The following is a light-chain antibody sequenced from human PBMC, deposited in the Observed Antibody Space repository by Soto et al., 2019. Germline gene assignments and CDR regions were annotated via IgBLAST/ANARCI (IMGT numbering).Light chain of an antibody. Sequence: VLTQSPATLSLSPGERATLSCRASQSVRSYLAWYQQKPGQAPRLLMYDASNRASGIPARFSGSGSGTDFTLTISSLEPEDFAVYYCQQRSNGLTFGPGTKVDI. CDR1: QSVRSY. CDR3: QQRSNGLT. CDR2: DAS. V-gene: IGKV3-11*01. J-gene: IGKJ3*01.